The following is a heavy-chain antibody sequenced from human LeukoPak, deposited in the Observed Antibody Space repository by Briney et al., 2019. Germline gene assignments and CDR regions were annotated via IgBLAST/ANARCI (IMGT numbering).Heavy chain of an antibody. CDR2: ITANGDTT. D-gene: IGHD3-10*01. CDR3: VRDQSGSGSW. J-gene: IGHJ1*01. CDR1: GFTFSSYA. V-gene: IGHV3-64D*08. Sequence: GGSLRLSCSVSGFTFSSYAMHWVRQAPGKGLEYVSSITANGDTTYCADSLKDRFTISRDNSKNNLYLQMSSLRPEDTAVYYCVRDQSGSGSWWGQGTLVAVSS.